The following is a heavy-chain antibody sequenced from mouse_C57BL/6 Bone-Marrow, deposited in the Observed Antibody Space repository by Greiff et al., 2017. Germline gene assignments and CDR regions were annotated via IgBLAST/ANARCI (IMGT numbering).Heavy chain of an antibody. CDR3: ARGARAWCAY. Sequence: VQLQQPGAELVMPGASVKLSCKASGYTFTSYWMHWVKQRPGQGLEWIGEIDPSDSYTNYNQKFKGKSTLTVDKSSSAAYMQLSSLTSEDSAVYYCARGARAWCAYWGQGTLVTVSA. J-gene: IGHJ3*01. V-gene: IGHV1-69*01. CDR1: GYTFTSYW. CDR2: IDPSDSYT.